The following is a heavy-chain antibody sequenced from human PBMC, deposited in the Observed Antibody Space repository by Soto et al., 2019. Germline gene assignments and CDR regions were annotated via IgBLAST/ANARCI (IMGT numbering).Heavy chain of an antibody. CDR3: ARGYYSSSSRVFDY. V-gene: IGHV1-2*02. J-gene: IGHJ4*02. CDR1: GYTFSGYF. D-gene: IGHD6-13*01. CDR2: MNPNSGGT. Sequence: QVQLVQSGADVKKPGASVKVSCKTSGYTFSGYFMHWLRQAPGQGLEWMGWMNPNSGGTDYAQNFQGRVSMTWDTSISTAYMELSRLRSDDTAIYYCARGYYSSSSRVFDYWGQGTLVTVSS.